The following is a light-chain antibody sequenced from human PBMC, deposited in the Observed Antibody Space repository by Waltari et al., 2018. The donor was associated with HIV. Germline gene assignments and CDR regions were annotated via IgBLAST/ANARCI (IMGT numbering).Light chain of an antibody. Sequence: EIVMTQSPATLSVSPGERATLPCRASQSVSSNLAWYQQKPGQPPRLLIYGASTRATGIPARFSGSGSGTEFTLTISSLQSEDFAVYYCQQYNNWPPWTFGQGTKVEIK. J-gene: IGKJ1*01. CDR2: GAS. CDR1: QSVSSN. CDR3: QQYNNWPPWT. V-gene: IGKV3-15*01.